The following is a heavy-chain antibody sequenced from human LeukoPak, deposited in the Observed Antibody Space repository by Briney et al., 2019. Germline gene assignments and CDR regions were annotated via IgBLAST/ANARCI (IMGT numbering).Heavy chain of an antibody. J-gene: IGHJ6*03. CDR1: EFTFNNYG. V-gene: IGHV3-30*03. Sequence: GGSLRLSCAASEFTFNNYGMHWVRQAPGKGLEWVAVISYDGSHRYYADSVKGRVTISRDNSKNTLYLQVNSLRTEDTAVYYCARVNTPMVLYYHYYMDVWGKGTTVTVSS. D-gene: IGHD5-18*01. CDR3: ARVNTPMVLYYHYYMDV. CDR2: ISYDGSHR.